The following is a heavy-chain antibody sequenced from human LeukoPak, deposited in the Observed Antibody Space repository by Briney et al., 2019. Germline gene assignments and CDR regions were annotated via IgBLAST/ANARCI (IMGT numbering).Heavy chain of an antibody. CDR2: ISGSGGST. CDR3: AKDLAYSSGWIFSYWYSDL. D-gene: IGHD6-19*01. CDR1: GFTFSSYA. Sequence: PGGSLRLSCAASGFTFSSYAMSWVRQAPGKGLEWVSAISGSGGSTYYADSVKGRFTISRDNSKNTLYLQMNSLRAEDTAVYYCAKDLAYSSGWIFSYWYSDLWGRGTLVTVSS. J-gene: IGHJ2*01. V-gene: IGHV3-23*01.